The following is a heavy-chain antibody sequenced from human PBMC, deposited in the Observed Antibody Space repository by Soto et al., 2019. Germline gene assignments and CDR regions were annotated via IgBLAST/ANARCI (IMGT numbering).Heavy chain of an antibody. CDR2: ISSSGSTI. V-gene: IGHV3-11*01. CDR3: ARDRRLTRGYSYRIDY. J-gene: IGHJ4*02. CDR1: GFTFSDYY. Sequence: GGSLRLSCAASGFTFSDYYMSWIRQAPGKGLEWLSYISSSGSTIYYADSVKGRFTISRDNAKNSLYLQMNSLRAEDTAVYYCARDRRLTRGYSYRIDYWGQGTLVTVSS. D-gene: IGHD5-18*01.